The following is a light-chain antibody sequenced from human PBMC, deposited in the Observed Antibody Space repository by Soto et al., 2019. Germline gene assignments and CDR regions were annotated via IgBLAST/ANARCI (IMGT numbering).Light chain of an antibody. CDR3: QKYDSAPLP. V-gene: IGKV1-27*01. CDR2: GAS. J-gene: IGKJ4*01. Sequence: DIQMTQSPSSLTASIGHRVTISCRASQGFSNSLSWYQQKPGKVPTLLIYGASILQSGVPSRFSGSGSGTEFTLTISCLQPEDVATYFCQKYDSAPLPFGGGTKVEIK. CDR1: QGFSNS.